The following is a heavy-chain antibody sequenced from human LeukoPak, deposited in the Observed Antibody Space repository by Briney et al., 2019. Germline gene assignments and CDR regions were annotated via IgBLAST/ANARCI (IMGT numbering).Heavy chain of an antibody. CDR3: AKDTAPYYSIFDY. CDR1: GFTFTSYN. J-gene: IGHJ4*02. V-gene: IGHV3-21*01. D-gene: IGHD3-10*01. Sequence: GGSLRLSCEASGFTFTSYNMNWVRQAPGKGLEWVSFISRSSSYIYYADSVKGRFTISRDNAKNSLYLQMNSLRAEDTAVYYCAKDTAPYYSIFDYWGQGTLVTVSS. CDR2: ISRSSSYI.